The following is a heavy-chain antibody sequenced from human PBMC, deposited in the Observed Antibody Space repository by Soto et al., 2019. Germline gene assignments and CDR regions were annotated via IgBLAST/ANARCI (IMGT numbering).Heavy chain of an antibody. V-gene: IGHV3-33*01. D-gene: IGHD2-15*01. CDR1: RFTFSSYG. CDR3: ARTGGSYACGMAV. CDR2: IWYDGSKV. Sequence: QVQLVESGGGVVQPGRSLRLSCVASRFTFSSYGMHWVRQAPGKGLEWVAVIWYDGSKVYYADSVKGRFTISRDNSKNTLYLQMNSLRAEDTAVYYCARTGGSYACGMAVWGQGTTVTVSS. J-gene: IGHJ6*02.